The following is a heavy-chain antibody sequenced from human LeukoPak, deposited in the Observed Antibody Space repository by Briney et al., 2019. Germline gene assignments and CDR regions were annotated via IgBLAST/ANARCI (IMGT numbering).Heavy chain of an antibody. CDR1: GGSISSYY. CDR3: ARGGDFWSGSLSWFDP. D-gene: IGHD3-3*01. V-gene: IGHV4-59*01. Sequence: SGTLSLTCTVSGGSISSYYWSWIRQPPGKGLEWIGYIYYSGNTNYNPSLKSRVTVSVDTSKNQFSLKLSSVTAADTAVYYCARGGDFWSGSLSWFDPWGQGTLVTVSS. CDR2: IYYSGNT. J-gene: IGHJ5*02.